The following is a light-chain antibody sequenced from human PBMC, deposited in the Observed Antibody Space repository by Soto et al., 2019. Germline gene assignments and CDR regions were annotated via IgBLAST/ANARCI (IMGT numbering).Light chain of an antibody. CDR3: SSYTVRRSWV. Sequence: QSALTQPASVTGSPGQSITISCTGFSGDIDYNRVSWYQQYSGTAPKLIISEVTNRPSGVSGRFSGSRSGNTASLTISGLQRDDEADYYCSSYTVRRSWVFGGGTKLTV. CDR1: SGDIDYNR. CDR2: EVT. J-gene: IGLJ3*02. V-gene: IGLV2-14*01.